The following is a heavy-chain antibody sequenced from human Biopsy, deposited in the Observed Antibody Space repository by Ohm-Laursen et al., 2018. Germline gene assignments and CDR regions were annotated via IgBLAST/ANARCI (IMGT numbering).Heavy chain of an antibody. CDR3: ATPFQYYDSWGGYPPFDH. Sequence: ASVKVSCKASGGTFSNYAISWVRQAPGEGLEWMGGIIAVSGLVNYAPKFQGRISITADKSTTTAYMELSNLKSEDTAVYYCATPFQYYDSWGGYPPFDHWGQGTLVTVSS. J-gene: IGHJ4*02. V-gene: IGHV1-69*10. D-gene: IGHD3-3*01. CDR1: GGTFSNYA. CDR2: IIAVSGLV.